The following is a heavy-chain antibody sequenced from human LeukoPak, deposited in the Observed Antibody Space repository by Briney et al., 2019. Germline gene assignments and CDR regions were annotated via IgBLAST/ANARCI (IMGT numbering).Heavy chain of an antibody. D-gene: IGHD3-10*01. V-gene: IGHV3-48*04. J-gene: IGHJ4*02. CDR3: ARRRWGYGSGSYDY. CDR2: ISSRGSSI. CDR1: GFTFSSYS. Sequence: PGGSLRLSCAASGFTFSSYSMNWVRQAPGKGLEWVSYISSRGSSIYYADSVQGRFTISRDNAKSSLYLQMNSLRAEDTAVYYCARRRWGYGSGSYDYWGQGTLVTVSS.